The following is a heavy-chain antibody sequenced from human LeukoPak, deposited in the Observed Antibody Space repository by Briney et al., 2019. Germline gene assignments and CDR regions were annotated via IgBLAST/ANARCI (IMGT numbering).Heavy chain of an antibody. D-gene: IGHD3-16*01. Sequence: ASVKVSCKASGYTFTGYYMHWVRQAPGQGLEWMGWINPNSGSTNYAQKFQGRVTMTRDMSTSIAYMELSSLGSEDTAVYYCAREKPPNAYDYGWGSDAFDIWGQGTMVTVSS. CDR2: INPNSGST. CDR3: AREKPPNAYDYGWGSDAFDI. J-gene: IGHJ3*02. V-gene: IGHV1-2*02. CDR1: GYTFTGYY.